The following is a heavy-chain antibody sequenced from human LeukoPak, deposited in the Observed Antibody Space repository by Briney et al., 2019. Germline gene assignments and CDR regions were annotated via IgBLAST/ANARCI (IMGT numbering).Heavy chain of an antibody. J-gene: IGHJ5*02. CDR1: GFTFSSYE. D-gene: IGHD2-15*01. CDR3: ARGYCSGGSCYWGMNWFDP. CDR2: ISSSGSTI. Sequence: GGSLRLSCAASGFTFSSYEMNWVRQAPGKGLEWVSYISSSGSTIYYADSVKGRFTISRDNSKNTLYLQMNSPRAEDTAVYYCARGYCSGGSCYWGMNWFDPWGQGTLVTVSS. V-gene: IGHV3-48*03.